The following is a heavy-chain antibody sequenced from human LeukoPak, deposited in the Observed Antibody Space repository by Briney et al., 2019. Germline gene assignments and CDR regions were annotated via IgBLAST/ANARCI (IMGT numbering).Heavy chain of an antibody. CDR1: GYTFTSYC. V-gene: IGHV1-46*01. CDR3: ASPGEKDYYFDY. Sequence: ASVKVSCKASGYTFTSYCMHWVRHAPGQGLEWMGIINPSGGSTSYAQKFQGRVTMTRDTSTSTVYMELSSLRSEDTAVYYCASPGEKDYYFDYWGQGTLVTVSS. CDR2: INPSGGST. J-gene: IGHJ4*02. D-gene: IGHD3-16*01.